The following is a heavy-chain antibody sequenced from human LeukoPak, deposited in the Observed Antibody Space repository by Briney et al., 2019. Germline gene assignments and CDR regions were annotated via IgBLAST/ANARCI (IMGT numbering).Heavy chain of an antibody. CDR2: IYSGGST. CDR1: GFTVSSNY. D-gene: IGHD3-10*02. J-gene: IGHJ6*04. CDR3: AELGITMIGGV. Sequence: GGSLRLSYAASGFTVSSNYMSWVRQAPGKGLEWVSVIYSGGSTYYADSVKGRFTISRDNSKNTLYLQMNSLRAEDTAVYYCAELGITMIGGVWGKGTTVTISS. V-gene: IGHV3-66*01.